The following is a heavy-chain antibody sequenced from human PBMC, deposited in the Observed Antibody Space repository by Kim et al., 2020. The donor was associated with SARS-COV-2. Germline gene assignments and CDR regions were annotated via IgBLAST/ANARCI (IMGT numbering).Heavy chain of an antibody. J-gene: IGHJ4*02. CDR1: GGSISSGGYY. D-gene: IGHD3-3*01. V-gene: IGHV4-31*03. CDR2: IYYSGST. Sequence: SESLSLTCTVSGGSISSGGYYWSWIRQHPGKGLEWIGYIYYSGSTYYNPSLKSRVTISVDTSKNQFSLKLSSVTAADTAVYYCAREVWDDFWSGYHLDYWGQGTLVTVSS. CDR3: AREVWDDFWSGYHLDY.